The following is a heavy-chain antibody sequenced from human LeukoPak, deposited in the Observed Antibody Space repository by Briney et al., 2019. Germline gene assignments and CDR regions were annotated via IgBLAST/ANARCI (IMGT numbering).Heavy chain of an antibody. J-gene: IGHJ6*02. Sequence: SQTLSLTCAISGDSVSSNSAAWNWIRQSPSRGLEWLGRTYYRSKWYNDYAVSVKSRITINPDTSKNQFSLQLNSVTPEDTAVYYCAMGRQNKPYSSSWSAPDVWGQGTTVTVSS. CDR1: GDSVSSNSAA. D-gene: IGHD6-13*01. V-gene: IGHV6-1*01. CDR2: TYYRSKWYN. CDR3: AMGRQNKPYSSSWSAPDV.